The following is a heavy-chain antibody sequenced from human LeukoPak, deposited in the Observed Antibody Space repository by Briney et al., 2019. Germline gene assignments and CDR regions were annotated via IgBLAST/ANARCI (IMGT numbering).Heavy chain of an antibody. CDR1: GYTFTSYG. V-gene: IGHV1-18*01. J-gene: IGHJ3*02. CDR3: AREVGASYNWNDGGERAFDI. CDR2: ISAYNGNT. Sequence: GASVKVSCKASGYTFTSYGISWVRQAPGQGLEWMGWISAYNGNTNYAQKLQGRVTMTTDTSTSTAYMELRSLRSDDTAVYYCAREVGASYNWNDGGERAFDIWGQGTMVTVSS. D-gene: IGHD1-20*01.